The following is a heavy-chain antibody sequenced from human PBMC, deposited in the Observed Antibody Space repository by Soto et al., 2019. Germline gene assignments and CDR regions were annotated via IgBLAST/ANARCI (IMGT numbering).Heavy chain of an antibody. V-gene: IGHV4-59*08. J-gene: IGHJ4*02. CDR2: IYYSGST. D-gene: IGHD4-17*01. CDR3: ARRDYGDDGVIDY. Sequence: SETLSLTCTVSGGSISSYYWSWIRQPPGKGLEWIGYIYYSGSTNYNPSLKSRVTISVDTSKNQFSLKLSSVTAADTAVYYCARRDYGDDGVIDYWGQGTLVTVSS. CDR1: GGSISSYY.